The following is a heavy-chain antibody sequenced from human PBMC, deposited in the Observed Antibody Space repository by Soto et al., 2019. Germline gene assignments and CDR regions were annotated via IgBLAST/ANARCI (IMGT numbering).Heavy chain of an antibody. CDR2: LNPNSGGK. Sequence: ASVKVSCKASGYTFTGYYMHWVPPAPGQGLEWMGWLNPNSGGKNYAQKFQGRVTMTRDTSITTAYMELSRLRSDDTAVYYCARGGPLRYFDWLLDDYWGQGTLVTVSS. D-gene: IGHD3-9*01. V-gene: IGHV1-2*02. CDR3: ARGGPLRYFDWLLDDY. CDR1: GYTFTGYY. J-gene: IGHJ4*02.